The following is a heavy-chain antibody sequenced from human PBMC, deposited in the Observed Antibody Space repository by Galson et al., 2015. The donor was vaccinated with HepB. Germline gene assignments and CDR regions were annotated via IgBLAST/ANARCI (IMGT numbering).Heavy chain of an antibody. CDR1: RYSFTSYW. V-gene: IGHV5-51*01. J-gene: IGHJ5*02. CDR2: IYPGDSDT. CDR3: ARLRHCSSTSCYTGWFDP. D-gene: IGHD2-2*02. Sequence: QSGAEMKKPGESLKISCKGSRYSFTSYWIGWVRQMPGKGLEWMGIIYPGDSDTRYSPSFQGQVTISADKSINTAYLQWSSLRASDTGMYYCARLRHCSSTSCYTGWFDPWGQGTLVTVSS.